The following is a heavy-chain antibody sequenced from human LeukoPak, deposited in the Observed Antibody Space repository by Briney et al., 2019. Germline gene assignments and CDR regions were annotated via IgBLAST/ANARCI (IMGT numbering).Heavy chain of an antibody. D-gene: IGHD3-22*01. CDR3: ATHNWDYYDSSGYRRWFDP. J-gene: IGHJ5*02. Sequence: GASVKVSCKASGYTFTSYGISWVRQAPGQGLEWMGWISAYNGNTNYAQKLQGRVTMTTDTSTSTAYMELSSLRSEDTAVYYCATHNWDYYDSSGYRRWFDPWGQGTLVTVSS. V-gene: IGHV1-18*01. CDR1: GYTFTSYG. CDR2: ISAYNGNT.